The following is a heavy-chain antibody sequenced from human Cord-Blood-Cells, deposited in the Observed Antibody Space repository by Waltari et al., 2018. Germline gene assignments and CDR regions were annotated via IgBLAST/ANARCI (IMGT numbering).Heavy chain of an antibody. V-gene: IGHV1-8*03. Sequence: QVQLVQSGAEVKKHGASVKVSCKASGNTFTSYDINRLRQATGQGLEWMGWMNPNSGNTGYAQKFQGRVTITRNTSISTAYMELSSLRSEDTAVYYCARRRGCSSTSCYYNWFDPWGQGTLVTVSS. CDR1: GNTFTSYD. CDR2: MNPNSGNT. D-gene: IGHD2-2*01. CDR3: ARRRGCSSTSCYYNWFDP. J-gene: IGHJ5*02.